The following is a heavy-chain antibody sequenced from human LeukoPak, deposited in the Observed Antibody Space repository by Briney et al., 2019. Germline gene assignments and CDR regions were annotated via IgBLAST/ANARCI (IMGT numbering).Heavy chain of an antibody. CDR1: EFTFSSYA. CDR3: ASDPSYSSGWYDY. D-gene: IGHD6-19*01. J-gene: IGHJ4*02. CDR2: ISSSGGTT. Sequence: GGSLRLSCAASEFTFSSYAMSWVRQAPGKGLEWVSTISSSGGTTYYADSVKGRFTISRDNSKNTLDLQMNSLRAEDTAVYYCASDPSYSSGWYDYWGQGTLVTVSS. V-gene: IGHV3-23*01.